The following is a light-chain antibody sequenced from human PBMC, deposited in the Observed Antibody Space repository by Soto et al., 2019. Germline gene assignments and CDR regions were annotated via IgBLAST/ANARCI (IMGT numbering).Light chain of an antibody. CDR1: QSVSTS. CDR3: QARDVWPS. CDR2: DAS. V-gene: IGKV3-11*01. Sequence: ILLTQSPFTLALSPGESAVLSCRASQSVSTSLAWYQHKPGQAPRLFIYDASKRAPGIPARFTGSGSGTDFTLTISSLEPEDIAVYYCQARDVWPSFGQGTKV. J-gene: IGKJ1*01.